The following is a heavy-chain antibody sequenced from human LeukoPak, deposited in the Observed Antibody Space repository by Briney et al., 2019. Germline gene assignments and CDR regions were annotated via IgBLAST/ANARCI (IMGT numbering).Heavy chain of an antibody. CDR1: GFTFNSFG. J-gene: IGHJ4*02. CDR3: AKWRVKDYSNFNVRYYFDY. Sequence: GGSLRLSCAASGFTFNSFGMSWVRQPPGKGLEWVSAITGSGGSTYYADSVKGRFTISRVNSKNTLYLQMNSLRAEDTAVYYCAKWRVKDYSNFNVRYYFDYWGQGTLVTVSS. D-gene: IGHD4-11*01. CDR2: ITGSGGST. V-gene: IGHV3-23*01.